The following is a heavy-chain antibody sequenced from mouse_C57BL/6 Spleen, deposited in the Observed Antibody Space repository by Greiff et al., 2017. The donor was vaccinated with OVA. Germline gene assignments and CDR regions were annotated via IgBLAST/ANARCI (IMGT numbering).Heavy chain of an antibody. CDR1: GFNIKDYY. V-gene: IGHV14-2*01. CDR2: IDPEDGET. D-gene: IGHD2-4*01. Sequence: VQLQQSGAELVKPGASVKLSCTASGFNIKDYYMHWVKQRTEKGLEWIGRIDPEDGETKYAPKFKGKATITADKSSNTAYLQLSSLTSEDAAVYYCARRGYYDYDVRAMDYWGQGTSVTVSS. J-gene: IGHJ4*01. CDR3: ARRGYYDYDVRAMDY.